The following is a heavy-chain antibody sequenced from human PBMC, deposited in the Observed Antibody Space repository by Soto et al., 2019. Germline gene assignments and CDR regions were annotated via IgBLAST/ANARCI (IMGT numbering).Heavy chain of an antibody. Sequence: QVQLQESGPGLVKPSGTLSLTCAVSGGSISSSNWWSWVRQPPGKGLEWIGELYHSGSTNYNPSLKSRVTISVDKSKSQSSLKLSSVTGADTAVYYCARGLAFEQWLAYFDYWGQGSLVTVSS. D-gene: IGHD6-19*01. CDR2: LYHSGST. CDR1: GGSISSSNW. CDR3: ARGLAFEQWLAYFDY. V-gene: IGHV4-4*02. J-gene: IGHJ4*02.